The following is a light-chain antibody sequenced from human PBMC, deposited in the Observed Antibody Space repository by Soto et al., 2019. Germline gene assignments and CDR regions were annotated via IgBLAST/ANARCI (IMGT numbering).Light chain of an antibody. J-gene: IGLJ3*02. CDR1: SADVGGYDY. CDR3: SSYTTAYTQV. V-gene: IGLV2-14*01. Sequence: QSALTQPPSASGSPGQSVTISCAGTSADVGGYDYVSWYQQLPGKAPKLMISEVTTRPSGVSDRFSGSKSGNTASLTISRLQAEDEAHYYCSSYTTAYTQVFGGGTKLTVL. CDR2: EVT.